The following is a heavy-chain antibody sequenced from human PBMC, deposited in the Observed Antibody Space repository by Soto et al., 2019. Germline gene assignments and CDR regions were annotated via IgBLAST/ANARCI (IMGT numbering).Heavy chain of an antibody. Sequence: ASVKVSCKASGYTFTSYAMHRVRQAPGQRLEWMGWINAGNGNTKYSQKFQGRVTITRDTSASTAYMELSSLRSEDTAVYYCARVAAARARNYYYYGMDVWGQGTTVTVSS. CDR1: GYTFTSYA. J-gene: IGHJ6*02. V-gene: IGHV1-3*01. CDR2: INAGNGNT. D-gene: IGHD2-15*01. CDR3: ARVAAARARNYYYYGMDV.